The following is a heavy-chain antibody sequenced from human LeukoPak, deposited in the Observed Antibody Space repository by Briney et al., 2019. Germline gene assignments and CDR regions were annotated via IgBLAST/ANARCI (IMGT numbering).Heavy chain of an antibody. D-gene: IGHD6-13*01. V-gene: IGHV7-4-1*02. J-gene: IGHJ4*02. CDR3: AREVAAAHPTYFDY. CDR2: IDTNTGNP. Sequence: ASVKVSCKASGYTFTGYYMHWVRQAPGQGLEWMGWIDTNTGNPTYAQGFTGRFVFSLDTSVSTAYLQISSLKAEDTAVYYCAREVAAAHPTYFDYWGQGTLVTVSS. CDR1: GYTFTGYY.